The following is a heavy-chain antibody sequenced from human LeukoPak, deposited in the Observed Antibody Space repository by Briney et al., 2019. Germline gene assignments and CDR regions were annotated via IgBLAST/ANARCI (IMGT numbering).Heavy chain of an antibody. CDR1: GFTFSDYY. Sequence: GGSLRLSCAASGFTFSDYYMSWIRQAPGKGLEWVSYISNSGSTIYYADSVKGRFAISRDSAKNSLFLQMNGLRAEDTAVYYCARAGIAAAGTRIGYYYGVDVWGQGTTVTVSS. J-gene: IGHJ6*02. V-gene: IGHV3-11*01. CDR3: ARAGIAAAGTRIGYYYGVDV. D-gene: IGHD6-13*01. CDR2: ISNSGSTI.